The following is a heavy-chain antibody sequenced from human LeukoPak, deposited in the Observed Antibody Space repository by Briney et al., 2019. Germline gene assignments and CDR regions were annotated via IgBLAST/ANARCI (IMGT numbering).Heavy chain of an antibody. Sequence: GGSLRLSCAASGFTFSSNWMNWVRQAPGKALEWVSYISSSGSTIYYADSVKGRFTISRDNAKNSLCLQMNSLRAEDTAVYYCAELGITMIGGVWGKGTTVTISS. J-gene: IGHJ6*04. CDR1: GFTFSSNW. CDR3: AELGITMIGGV. D-gene: IGHD3-10*02. CDR2: ISSSGSTI. V-gene: IGHV3-48*04.